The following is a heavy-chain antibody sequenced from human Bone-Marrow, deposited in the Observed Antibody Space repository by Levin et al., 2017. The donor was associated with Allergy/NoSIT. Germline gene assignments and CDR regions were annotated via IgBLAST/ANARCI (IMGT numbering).Heavy chain of an antibody. CDR3: AKDRVGGSRIYNF. CDR1: GFTFSSYA. CDR2: ISNSGDGT. V-gene: IGHV3-23*01. J-gene: IGHJ4*02. Sequence: QTGGSLRLSCAASGFTFSSYAMSWVRQAPGKGLEWVSAISNSGDGTYYAGSVRGRFTVSRDNSKNTLYLQMNSLRVEDTAVYYCAKDRVGGSRIYNFWGRGTLVTVSS. D-gene: IGHD1-26*01.